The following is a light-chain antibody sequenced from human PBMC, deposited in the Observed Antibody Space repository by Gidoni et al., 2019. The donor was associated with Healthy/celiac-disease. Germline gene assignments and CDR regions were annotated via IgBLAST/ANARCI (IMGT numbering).Light chain of an antibody. CDR1: SSNIGAGYD. Sequence: QSVLTQPPSVSGAPGQRVTISCTGSSSNIGAGYDVHWYQQLPGTAPKLLIYGNSNRPSGVPDRFSGSKSGTSASLAITGRQAEDEADYYCQSYDSSLEVVFGGGTKLTVL. CDR2: GNS. J-gene: IGLJ2*01. V-gene: IGLV1-40*01. CDR3: QSYDSSLEVV.